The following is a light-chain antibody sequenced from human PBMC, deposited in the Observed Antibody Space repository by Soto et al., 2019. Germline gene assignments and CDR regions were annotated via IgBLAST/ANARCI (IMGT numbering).Light chain of an antibody. CDR2: AAS. J-gene: IGKJ1*01. CDR1: QTIFYSSNRKDY. CDR3: QKYNSAPWT. V-gene: IGKV1-27*01. Sequence: IMMTQSPDSRAVSLGYGSTINCISRQTIFYSSNRKDYLSWYQQKPGKVPKLLIYAASTLQSGVPSRFSGSGSGTDFTLTISSLQPEDVATYYCQKYNSAPWTFGQGTNVDTK.